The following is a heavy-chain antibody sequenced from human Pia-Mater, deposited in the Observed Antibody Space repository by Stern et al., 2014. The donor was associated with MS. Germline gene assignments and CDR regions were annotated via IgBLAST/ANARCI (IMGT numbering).Heavy chain of an antibody. D-gene: IGHD3/OR15-3a*01. V-gene: IGHV1-46*01. Sequence: VQLEESGAEVKKPGASGKVSCKASGYTFTSHYMHWVRQAPGQGLEWVGIINPSGDSASYAQKFQGRVTMTRDTSTSTLYMELSSLRSEDTAVYYCASGTGSKRPAGNYWGQGTLVTVSS. CDR2: INPSGDSA. CDR1: GYTFTSHY. CDR3: ASGTGSKRPAGNY. J-gene: IGHJ4*02.